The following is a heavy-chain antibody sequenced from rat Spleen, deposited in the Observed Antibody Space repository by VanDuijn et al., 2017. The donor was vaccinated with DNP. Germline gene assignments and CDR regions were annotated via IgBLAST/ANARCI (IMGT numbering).Heavy chain of an antibody. V-gene: IGHV3-3*01. CDR1: GFSITRSYR. Sequence: EVQLQESGPGLVKPSQSLSLTCSVTGFSITRSYRWNWIRKFPGSKLEWMGYINSAGSTNYNPSLKSRFSIIRDKSKNQFFLQVNSVTTEDTATYYCARWDHYIGFAYWGQGTLVTVSS. J-gene: IGHJ3*01. D-gene: IGHD1-1*01. CDR2: INSAGST. CDR3: ARWDHYIGFAY.